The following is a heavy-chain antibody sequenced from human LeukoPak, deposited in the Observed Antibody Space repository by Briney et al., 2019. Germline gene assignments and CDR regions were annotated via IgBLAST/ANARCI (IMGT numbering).Heavy chain of an antibody. J-gene: IGHJ6*03. CDR3: ARGYSGSYYSPYYYYYYMDV. CDR1: GGTFSSYA. CDR2: IIPIFGTA. Sequence: SVKVSCKASGGTFSSYAVSWVRQAPGQGLEWMGGIIPIFGTANYAQKFQGRVTITADKSTSTAYMELSSLRSEDTAVYYCARGYSGSYYSPYYYYYYMDVWGKGTTVTVSS. V-gene: IGHV1-69*06. D-gene: IGHD1-26*01.